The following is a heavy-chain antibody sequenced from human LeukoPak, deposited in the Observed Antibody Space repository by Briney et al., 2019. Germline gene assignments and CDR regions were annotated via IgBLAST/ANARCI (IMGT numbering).Heavy chain of an antibody. CDR3: ARIWFGELRVGMDV. J-gene: IGHJ6*04. CDR1: GFTFSSYS. D-gene: IGHD3-10*01. V-gene: IGHV3-21*01. Sequence: GGSLRLSCAASGFTFSSYSMNWVRQAPGKGLEWVSSISSSSSYIYYADSVKGRFTIPRDNAKNSLYLQMNSLRAEDTAVYYCARIWFGELRVGMDVWGKGTTVTVSS. CDR2: ISSSSSYI.